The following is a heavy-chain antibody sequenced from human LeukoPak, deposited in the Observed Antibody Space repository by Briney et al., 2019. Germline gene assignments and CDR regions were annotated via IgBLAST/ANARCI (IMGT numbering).Heavy chain of an antibody. V-gene: IGHV4-59*01. J-gene: IGHJ3*02. D-gene: IGHD6-19*01. CDR3: AGQTIAVAGTLFDI. CDR1: GGSISSYY. CDR2: IYYSGST. Sequence: SETLSLTCTVSGGSISSYYWSWIRQPPGKGLEWIGYIYYSGSTNYNPSLKSRVTISVDTSKNQFSLKLSSVTAADTAVYYCAGQTIAVAGTLFDIWGQGTMVTVSS.